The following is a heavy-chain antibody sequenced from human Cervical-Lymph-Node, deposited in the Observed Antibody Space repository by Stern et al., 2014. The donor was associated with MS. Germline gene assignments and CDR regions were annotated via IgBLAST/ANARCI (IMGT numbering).Heavy chain of an antibody. J-gene: IGHJ6*02. CDR1: GFPFDDYA. Sequence: EVQLEESGGGLIQPGRSLRLSCAASGFPFDDYAMHWVRQAPGKGLEWVSGITWDSSSLDYADSVKGRFTISRDNAKNSLYLQVDSLRPEDTAFYYCARARRVATRRSAYYYYGMDVWGHGTAVTVSS. CDR2: ITWDSSSL. D-gene: IGHD6-6*01. CDR3: ARARRVATRRSAYYYYGMDV. V-gene: IGHV3-9*01.